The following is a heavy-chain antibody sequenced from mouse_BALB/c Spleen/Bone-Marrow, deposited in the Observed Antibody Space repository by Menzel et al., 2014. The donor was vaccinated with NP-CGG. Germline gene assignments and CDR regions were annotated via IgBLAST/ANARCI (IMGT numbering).Heavy chain of an antibody. CDR2: IWGDGST. D-gene: IGHD1-1*01. CDR3: ARVPLLRSSYAMDY. J-gene: IGHJ4*01. CDR1: GFSLTGYG. Sequence: VKLVESGPGLVAPSQSLSITCTVSGFSLTGYGVNWVRQPPGKGLEWLGMIWGDGSTDYNSALESRLSISKDNSKSQVFLKMSSLQTDDTARYYCARVPLLRSSYAMDYWGQGTSVTVSS. V-gene: IGHV2-6-7*01.